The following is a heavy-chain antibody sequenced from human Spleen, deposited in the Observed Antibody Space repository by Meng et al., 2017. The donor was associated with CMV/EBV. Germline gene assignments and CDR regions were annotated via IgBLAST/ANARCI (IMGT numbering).Heavy chain of an antibody. CDR1: TFTSYY. Sequence: TFTSYYMHWVRQAPGQGLEWMGIINPSGGSTSYAQKFQGRVTMTRDTSTSTVYMELSSLRSEDTAVYYCARGPNFRDYDFWSGYYLDYWGQGTLVTVSS. CDR3: ARGPNFRDYDFWSGYYLDY. D-gene: IGHD3-3*01. J-gene: IGHJ4*02. V-gene: IGHV1-46*01. CDR2: INPSGGST.